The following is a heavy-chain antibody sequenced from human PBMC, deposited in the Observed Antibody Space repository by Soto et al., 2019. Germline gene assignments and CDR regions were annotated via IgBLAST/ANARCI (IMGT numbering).Heavy chain of an antibody. J-gene: IGHJ4*02. CDR1: GFIFSAYG. V-gene: IGHV3-33*01. D-gene: IGHD2-21*02. CDR2: IWHDGSNE. CDR3: MRGNPPSCRSGDCLDN. Sequence: QVQLVESGGGVVQPGRSLRLSCTASGFIFSAYGMHWVRQAPGKGLEWVAVIWHDGSNEVYAGSVRGRFTVSRDDSKNTLYLQMTSVRAEDTAVYYCMRGNPPSCRSGDCLDNWGQGTLVTVSS.